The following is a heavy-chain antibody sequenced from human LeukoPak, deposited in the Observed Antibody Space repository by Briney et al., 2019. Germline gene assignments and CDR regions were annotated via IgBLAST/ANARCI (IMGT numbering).Heavy chain of an antibody. CDR1: GFTFSSHS. V-gene: IGHV3-21*01. D-gene: IGHD3-10*01. Sequence: PGGSLRLSCAASGFTFSSHSMNWVRQAPGKGLEWVSSISSSSSYIHYADSVKGRFTISRDNAKNSLYLQMNSLRAEDTAVYYCARDRRGSYYNVAYYYYMDVWGKGTTVTVSS. CDR3: ARDRRGSYYNVAYYYYMDV. CDR2: ISSSSSYI. J-gene: IGHJ6*03.